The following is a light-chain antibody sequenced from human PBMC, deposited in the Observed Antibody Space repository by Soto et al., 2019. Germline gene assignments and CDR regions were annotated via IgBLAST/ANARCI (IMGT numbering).Light chain of an antibody. J-gene: IGLJ1*01. V-gene: IGLV2-14*01. CDR1: SSDVGGYNY. CDR2: EVS. CDR3: NSYTTSSTYV. Sequence: QSALTQPASVSGSHGQSITISCTGTSSDVGGYNYVSWYQHLPGEAPKLILFEVSKRPSGVSDRFSGSKSGNAASLTISGLQAEDEADYFCNSYTTSSTYVFGSGTKLTVL.